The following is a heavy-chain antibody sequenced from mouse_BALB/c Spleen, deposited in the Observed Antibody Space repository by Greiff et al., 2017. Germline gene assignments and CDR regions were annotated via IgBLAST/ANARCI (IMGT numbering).Heavy chain of an antibody. CDR3: ARHENGYWYFDV. V-gene: IGHV5-6-2*01. CDR1: GFTFSSYY. J-gene: IGHJ1*01. Sequence: EVKLVESGGGLVKLGGSLKLSCAASGFTFSSYYMSWVRQTPEKRLELVAAINSNGGSTYYPDTVKGRFTISRDNAKNTLYLQMSSLKSEDTALYYCARHENGYWYFDVWGAGTTVTVSS. CDR2: INSNGGST.